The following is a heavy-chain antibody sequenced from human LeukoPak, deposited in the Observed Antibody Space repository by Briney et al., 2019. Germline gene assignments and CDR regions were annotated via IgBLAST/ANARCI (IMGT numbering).Heavy chain of an antibody. Sequence: PGGSLRLSCAASGFTFNTYSMNWVRQAPGKGLEWVSSISSSSNYIYYADSVKGRFTISRDNAKNSLYLQMNSLRAEDTAVYYCASYLRGYMDVWGKGTTVTVSS. D-gene: IGHD3-10*01. CDR2: ISSSSNYI. J-gene: IGHJ6*03. CDR1: GFTFNTYS. V-gene: IGHV3-21*01. CDR3: ASYLRGYMDV.